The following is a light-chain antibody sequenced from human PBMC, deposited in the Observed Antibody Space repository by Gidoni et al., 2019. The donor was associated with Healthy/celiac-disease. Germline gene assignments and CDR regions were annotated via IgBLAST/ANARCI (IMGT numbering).Light chain of an antibody. Sequence: QSDLTQPASVSGSPGQSITISCTGTSSDVGGYNYVPWYQQHPGKAPKLMIYDVSNRPSGVSNRFSGSKSGNTASLTISGLQAEDEADYYCSSYTSSSTVFGGGTKLTVL. J-gene: IGLJ2*01. CDR2: DVS. V-gene: IGLV2-14*03. CDR1: SSDVGGYNY. CDR3: SSYTSSSTV.